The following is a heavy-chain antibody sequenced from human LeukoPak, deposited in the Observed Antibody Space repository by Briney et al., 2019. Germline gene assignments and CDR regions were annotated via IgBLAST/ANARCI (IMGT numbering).Heavy chain of an antibody. Sequence: SETLSLTCTVSGGSISSGSYYWSWIRQPAGKGLEWIGRIYTSGSTNYNPSLKSRVTISVDTSKNQFSLKLSSVTAADTAVYYCASRWGGRDFFDYWGQGTLVTVSS. CDR2: IYTSGST. CDR3: ASRWGGRDFFDY. D-gene: IGHD3-16*01. V-gene: IGHV4-61*02. CDR1: GGSISSGSYY. J-gene: IGHJ4*02.